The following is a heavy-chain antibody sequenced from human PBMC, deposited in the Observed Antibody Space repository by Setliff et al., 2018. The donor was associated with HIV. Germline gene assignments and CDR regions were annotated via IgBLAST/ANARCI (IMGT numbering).Heavy chain of an antibody. J-gene: IGHJ6*03. CDR3: ARGAWYTSGWHSSRYMDV. CDR1: GYTFTDYY. D-gene: IGHD6-19*01. Sequence: ASVKVSCKASGYTFTDYYMHWVQQAPGKGLEWMGRVDPEDGETIYAEKFQGRVTITADTSTDTAYMELSSLRSEDTAVYYCARGAWYTSGWHSSRYMDVWGKGSTVTVSS. CDR2: VDPEDGET. V-gene: IGHV1-69-2*01.